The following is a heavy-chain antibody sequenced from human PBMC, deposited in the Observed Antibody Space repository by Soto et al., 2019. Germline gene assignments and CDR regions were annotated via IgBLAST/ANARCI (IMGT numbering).Heavy chain of an antibody. D-gene: IGHD5-12*01. J-gene: IGHJ2*01. CDR1: GGTFSSYT. CDR3: ARGNHRWLQLWYFDL. Sequence: QVQLVQSGAGVKKPGSSVTVSCKASGGTFSSYTISWVRQAPGQGLEWMGGIIPIFGTANYAQKFQGRVTITADESTSTAYMELSSLRSEDTAVYYCARGNHRWLQLWYFDLWGRGTLVTVSS. V-gene: IGHV1-69*12. CDR2: IIPIFGTA.